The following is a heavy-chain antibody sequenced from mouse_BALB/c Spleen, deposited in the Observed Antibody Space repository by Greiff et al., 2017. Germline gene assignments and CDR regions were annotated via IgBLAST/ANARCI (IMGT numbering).Heavy chain of an antibody. CDR1: GFTFSSYA. CDR3: AIYDGYLFAY. V-gene: IGHV5-9-4*01. CDR2: ISSGGSYT. Sequence: EVKLVESGGGLVKPGGSLKLSCAASGFTFSSYAMSWVRQSPEKRLEWVAEISSGGSYTYYPDTVTGRFTISRDNAKNTLYLEMSSLRSEDTAMYYCAIYDGYLFAYWGQGTLVTVSA. J-gene: IGHJ3*01. D-gene: IGHD2-3*01.